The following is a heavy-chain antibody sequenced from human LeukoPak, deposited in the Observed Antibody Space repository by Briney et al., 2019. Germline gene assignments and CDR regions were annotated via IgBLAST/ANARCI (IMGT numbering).Heavy chain of an antibody. Sequence: GGSLRLSCAASGFTFSSYAMHWVRQAPGKGLEWVAVISYDGSNKYYADSVKGRFTISRDNSKNSMYLQMNSLRAEDTAVYYCARDPYGGNSPFDYWGLGTLVTVSS. CDR3: ARDPYGGNSPFDY. D-gene: IGHD4-23*01. CDR2: ISYDGSNK. CDR1: GFTFSSYA. J-gene: IGHJ4*02. V-gene: IGHV3-30-3*01.